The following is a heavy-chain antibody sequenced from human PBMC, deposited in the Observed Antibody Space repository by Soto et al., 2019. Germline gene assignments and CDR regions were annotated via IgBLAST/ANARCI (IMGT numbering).Heavy chain of an antibody. J-gene: IGHJ6*03. CDR2: INSDGSVS. CDR3: ARGDCVGGTGYSLAVSFYYYVDV. Sequence: EVKLVESGGGLVQPGGSLRLSCAASGFTFSHYWMYWVRQAPGKGLVWVSRINSDGSVSSYADSVKGRLTISRDNVKNTLYRQMSSLRAEDTALYYCARGDCVGGTGYSLAVSFYYYVDVWGKGTTVTVFS. D-gene: IGHD2-15*01. V-gene: IGHV3-74*01. CDR1: GFTFSHYW.